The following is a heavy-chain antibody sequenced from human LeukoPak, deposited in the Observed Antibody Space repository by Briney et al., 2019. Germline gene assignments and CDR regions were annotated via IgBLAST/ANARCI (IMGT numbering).Heavy chain of an antibody. Sequence: GGSLRLSCAASGFTFSSYWMNWARQAPGKGLEWVASINHNGNVNYYVDSVKGRFTISRDNSKNTLYLQMNSLRAEDTAVYYCARELEPYFDYWGQGTLVTVSS. CDR2: INHNGNVN. J-gene: IGHJ4*02. CDR1: GFTFSSYW. CDR3: ARELEPYFDY. V-gene: IGHV3-7*01. D-gene: IGHD1-1*01.